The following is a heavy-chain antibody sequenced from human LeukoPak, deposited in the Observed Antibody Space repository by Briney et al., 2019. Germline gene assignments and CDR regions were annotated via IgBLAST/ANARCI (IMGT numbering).Heavy chain of an antibody. J-gene: IGHJ4*02. D-gene: IGHD2-15*01. CDR1: GFTFDDYS. CDR2: INWNSGTI. V-gene: IGHV3-9*01. Sequence: GGSLRLSCAASGFTFDDYSMQWVRQAPGKGLEWVSGINWNSGTIGYADSVKGRFTISRDSVKNSLYLQMNSLRAEDTALYYCTKMRRGGGGLDIWGQGTLVTVSA. CDR3: TKMRRGGGGLDI.